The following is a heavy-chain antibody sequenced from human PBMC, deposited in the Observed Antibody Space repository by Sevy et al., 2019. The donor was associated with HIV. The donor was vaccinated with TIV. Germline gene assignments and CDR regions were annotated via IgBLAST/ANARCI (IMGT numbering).Heavy chain of an antibody. V-gene: IGHV4-59*01. J-gene: IGHJ4*02. CDR1: GGSISSYY. CDR2: IYYSGST. Sequence: SETLSLTCTVSGGSISSYYWSWIRQPPGKGLEWIGYIYYSGSTNYNPTLKSRVTISVDTSKNQFSLKLSSVTAADTAVYYCARGSGSGWYNYWGQGTLVTVSS. D-gene: IGHD6-19*01. CDR3: ARGSGSGWYNY.